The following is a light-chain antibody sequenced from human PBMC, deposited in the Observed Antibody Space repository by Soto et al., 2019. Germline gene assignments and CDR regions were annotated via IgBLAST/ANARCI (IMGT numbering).Light chain of an antibody. CDR2: GAS. J-gene: IGKJ2*01. CDR3: QQYGSSPYMYT. V-gene: IGKV3-20*01. CDR1: QSVSSSY. Sequence: EIVLTQSPGTLSLSPGERATLSCRASQSVSSSYLAWYQQKPGQALRLLIYGASSRATGIPDRFSGSGSGTDFTLTISRLEPEDFAVYYCQQYGSSPYMYTFGQGTKLEIK.